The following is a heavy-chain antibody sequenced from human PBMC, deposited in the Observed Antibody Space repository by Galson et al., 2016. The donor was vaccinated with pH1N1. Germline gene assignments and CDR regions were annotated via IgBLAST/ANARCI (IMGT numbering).Heavy chain of an antibody. CDR1: GFIFSGYS. V-gene: IGHV3-21*04. J-gene: IGHJ3*02. Sequence: SLRLSCAASGFIFSGYSMNWVRQAPGKGLEWVSSITSGSFHIYYADSVKGRFTISRDNAKNSLYLQMDSLRAEDTALYYCVKDRAFYYDSSGYDYAFDIWGQGTMVTVAS. CDR3: VKDRAFYYDSSGYDYAFDI. D-gene: IGHD3-22*01. CDR2: ITSGSFHI.